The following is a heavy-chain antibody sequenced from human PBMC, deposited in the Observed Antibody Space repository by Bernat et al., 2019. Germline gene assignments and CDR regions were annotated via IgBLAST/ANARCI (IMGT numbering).Heavy chain of an antibody. D-gene: IGHD6-19*01. CDR2: TRDTP. J-gene: IGHJ6*02. CDR3: LGWYYGMNV. CDR1: EFTFSGHF. Sequence: EMQLVQSGGGLVQPGGSLRLACAGSEFTFSGHFLDWVRQAPGKGLEWIGRTRDTPQYAASVKGRFSMSRDDPKNLLYLQMNSLKSEDTAVYYCLGWYYGMNVWGQGTTVTVS. V-gene: IGHV3-72*01.